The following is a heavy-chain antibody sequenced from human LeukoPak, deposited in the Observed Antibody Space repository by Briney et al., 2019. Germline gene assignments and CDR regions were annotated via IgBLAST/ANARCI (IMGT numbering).Heavy chain of an antibody. Sequence: SETLSLTCPVPGGSISSYSWSWIRQPPGKGLEWIGYIYYSGSTNYNPSLKSRVTISVDTSKNQFSLKLSSVTAADAAVYYCARDGDMVPHDAFDIWGQGTMVTVSS. CDR2: IYYSGST. CDR1: GGSISSYS. J-gene: IGHJ3*02. V-gene: IGHV4-59*01. CDR3: ARDGDMVPHDAFDI. D-gene: IGHD4/OR15-4a*01.